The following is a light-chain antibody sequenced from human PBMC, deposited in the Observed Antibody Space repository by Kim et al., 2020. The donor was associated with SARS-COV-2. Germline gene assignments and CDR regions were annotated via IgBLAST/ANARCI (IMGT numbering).Light chain of an antibody. CDR3: QQSHRSPWT. V-gene: IGKV1-39*01. CDR2: GSA. J-gene: IGKJ1*01. Sequence: SVGDRVTIPCRASQSINNYLNWYQQGPRKAPNLLIYGSATLESGVPSRFSGSGSGTDFTLPIRSLQPEYFATYYCQQSHRSPWTFGQGTKVDIK. CDR1: QSINNY.